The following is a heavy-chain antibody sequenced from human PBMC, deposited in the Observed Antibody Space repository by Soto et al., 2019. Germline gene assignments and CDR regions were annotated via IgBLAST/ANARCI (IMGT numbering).Heavy chain of an antibody. CDR1: GGSISGYY. Sequence: SETLSLTCTVSGGSISGYYWSWIRQPPGKGLEWIGYMYNTGSTVYNPSFKSRVSISVDTSKNQFSLKLNSVTAADTAVYYCARDLWGYCGTDCYPLDVWGQGTTVTVSS. J-gene: IGHJ6*02. CDR2: MYNTGST. V-gene: IGHV4-59*01. CDR3: ARDLWGYCGTDCYPLDV. D-gene: IGHD2-21*02.